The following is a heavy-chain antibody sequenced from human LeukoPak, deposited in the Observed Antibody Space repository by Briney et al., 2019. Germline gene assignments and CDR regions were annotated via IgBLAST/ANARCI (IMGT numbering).Heavy chain of an antibody. CDR3: ARARIIKAILTGTLRPYNWFDP. J-gene: IGHJ5*02. Sequence: SVKVSCKASGGTFSSYAISWVRQAPGQGLEWMGGIIPIFGTANYAQKFQGRVTITTDESTSTAYMELSSLRSEDTAVYYCARARIIKAILTGTLRPYNWFDPWGQGTLVTVSS. V-gene: IGHV1-69*05. D-gene: IGHD1-7*01. CDR1: GGTFSSYA. CDR2: IIPIFGTA.